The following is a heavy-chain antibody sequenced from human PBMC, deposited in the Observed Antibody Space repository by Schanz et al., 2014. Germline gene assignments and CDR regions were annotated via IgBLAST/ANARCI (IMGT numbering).Heavy chain of an antibody. Sequence: QVQLQESGPGLVKPSQTLSLTCAVSGGSISSGGYSWSWIRQPPGKGLEWIGYIFFRGSTYYNPSLKSRFTISTDPSKNQFSLRLTSVTAADTAVYYCYGMDVWGQGTTVTVSS. CDR2: IFFRGST. CDR1: GGSISSGGYS. J-gene: IGHJ6*02. CDR3: YGMDV. V-gene: IGHV4-30-4*07.